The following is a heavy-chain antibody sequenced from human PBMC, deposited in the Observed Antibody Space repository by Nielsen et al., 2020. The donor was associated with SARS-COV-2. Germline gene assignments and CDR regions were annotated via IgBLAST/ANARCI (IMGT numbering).Heavy chain of an antibody. CDR3: ARGGGGMDV. D-gene: IGHD3-16*01. CDR1: GFTSIKSA. J-gene: IGHJ6*02. V-gene: IGHV3-30*14. Sequence: GGSLRPACAAFGFTSIKSAMHWVRQVPGRGREWVATISQDGASRDYADSAKGRLTISRDNPKNPLYRQMNSLRAEDTAVDYCARGGGGMDVWGQGTRVTVSS. CDR2: ISQDGASR.